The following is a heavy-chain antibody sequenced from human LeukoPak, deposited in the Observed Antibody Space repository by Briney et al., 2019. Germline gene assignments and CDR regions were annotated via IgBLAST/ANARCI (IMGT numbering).Heavy chain of an antibody. Sequence: PGGSLRLSCAASGFTFSNYSMNWVRQAPGKGLEWVSSISSSSTYVYYAGSVKGRFTISRDNAKNSLSLQMNSLRAEDTAVYYCARDLSVTGTYWFDPWGQGTLVTVSS. CDR1: GFTFSNYS. V-gene: IGHV3-21*01. CDR3: ARDLSVTGTYWFDP. D-gene: IGHD6-19*01. CDR2: ISSSSTYV. J-gene: IGHJ5*02.